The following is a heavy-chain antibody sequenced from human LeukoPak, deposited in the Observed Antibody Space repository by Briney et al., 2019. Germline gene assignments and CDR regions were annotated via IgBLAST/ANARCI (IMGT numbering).Heavy chain of an antibody. CDR1: GGSISSYY. J-gene: IGHJ4*02. D-gene: IGHD3-22*01. CDR2: IYYSGST. Sequence: PSETLSLTCTVSGGSISSYYWSWIRQPPGKGLEWIGYIYYSGSTNYNPSLKSRVTISVDTSKNQFSLKLGSVTAADTAVYYCARALFTYYYDSSGYYYFDYWGQGTLVTVSS. CDR3: ARALFTYYYDSSGYYYFDY. V-gene: IGHV4-59*08.